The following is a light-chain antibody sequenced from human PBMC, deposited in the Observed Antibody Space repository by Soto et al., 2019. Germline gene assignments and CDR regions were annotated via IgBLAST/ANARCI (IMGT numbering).Light chain of an antibody. V-gene: IGKV1-39*01. CDR2: GAS. CDR1: RSISNY. CDR3: QQSFNTPVT. Sequence: DIHMTQSPSSLSASVGDRVTITCRASRSISNYLNWYQQKTGKAPQVLIYGASSLQSGGPSRGSASGSGTDCTRTINSLQPEDVATYYCQQSFNTPVTFGQGTRLEIK. J-gene: IGKJ5*01.